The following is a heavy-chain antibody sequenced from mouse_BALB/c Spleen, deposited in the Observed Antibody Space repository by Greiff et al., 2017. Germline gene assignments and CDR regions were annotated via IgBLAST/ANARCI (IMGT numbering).Heavy chain of an antibody. CDR3: AKISGPYYYAMDY. Sequence: VQLQQSGAELARPGASVKMSCKASGYTFTSYTMHWVKQRPGQGLEWIGYINPSSGYTNYNQKFKDKATLTADKSSSTAYMQLSSLTSEDSAVYYCAKISGPYYYAMDYWGQGTSVTVSS. CDR1: GYTFTSYT. D-gene: IGHD3-2*02. V-gene: IGHV1-4*01. CDR2: INPSSGYT. J-gene: IGHJ4*01.